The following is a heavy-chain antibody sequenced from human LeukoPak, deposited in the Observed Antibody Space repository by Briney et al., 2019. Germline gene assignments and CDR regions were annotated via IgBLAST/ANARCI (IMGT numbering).Heavy chain of an antibody. CDR2: IYHSGST. J-gene: IGHJ4*02. CDR3: ARELWLDY. CDR1: GGSISSGGYS. V-gene: IGHV4-30-2*01. D-gene: IGHD3-10*01. Sequence: SETLSLTCAVSGGSISSGGYSWSWIRQPPGKGLEWIGYIYHSGSTYYNPSLKSRVTISVDRSKTQFSLKLSSVTAADTAVYYCARELWLDYWGQGTLVTVSS.